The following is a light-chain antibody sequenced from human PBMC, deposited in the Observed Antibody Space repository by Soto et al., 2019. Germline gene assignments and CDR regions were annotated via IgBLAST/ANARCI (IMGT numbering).Light chain of an antibody. Sequence: EIVLTQSPATLSLSPGERATLSCRASQSVSRYLAWYQQRPGQAPRLLIYDASNRATGVPARFSGSGSGTDFTLTISSLEPEDFAVYYCQQRSSWPPTFGQGTRLEIK. J-gene: IGKJ5*01. CDR2: DAS. CDR3: QQRSSWPPT. V-gene: IGKV3-11*01. CDR1: QSVSRY.